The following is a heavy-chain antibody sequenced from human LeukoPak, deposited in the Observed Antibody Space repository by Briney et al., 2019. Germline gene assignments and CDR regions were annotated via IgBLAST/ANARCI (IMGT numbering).Heavy chain of an antibody. V-gene: IGHV4-39*02. Sequence: SETLSLTCTVSGGSTTNNNHYWAWIRQPPGKGLEWIGVISHSGSTYSNPSLKSRVTMSVGMSNSHFSLRLSSVTAADTAVYFCARRGYSFGYSSRPEYYYYMDVWGKGTTVTVSS. CDR1: GGSTTNNNHY. J-gene: IGHJ6*03. D-gene: IGHD5-18*01. CDR2: ISHSGST. CDR3: ARRGYSFGYSSRPEYYYYMDV.